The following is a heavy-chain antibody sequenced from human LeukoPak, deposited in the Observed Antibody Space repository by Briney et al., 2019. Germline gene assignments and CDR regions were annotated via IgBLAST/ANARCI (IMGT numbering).Heavy chain of an antibody. CDR2: IYYSGST. Sequence: SETLSLTYTVSGGSISSYYWSWIRQPPGKGLEWIGYIYYSGSTNYNPSLKSRVTISVDTSKNQFSLKLSSVTAADTAVYYCARVKDQLLLYVDYWGQGTLVTVSS. V-gene: IGHV4-59*01. CDR3: ARVKDQLLLYVDY. CDR1: GGSISSYY. J-gene: IGHJ4*02. D-gene: IGHD2-2*01.